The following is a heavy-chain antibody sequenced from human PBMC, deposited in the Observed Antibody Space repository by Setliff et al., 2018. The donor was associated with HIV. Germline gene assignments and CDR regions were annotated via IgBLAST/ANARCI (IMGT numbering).Heavy chain of an antibody. D-gene: IGHD3-16*02. J-gene: IGHJ4*02. CDR2: ISSRGTTI. CDR3: ARDRMITFGGVIVSGILDY. Sequence: GGSLRLSCAASGFTFSDSYMSWIRQAPGKGLEWLAYISSRGTTIYYADSVKGRFSISRDNAKNSVYLQMNSLRAEDTAVYYCARDRMITFGGVIVSGILDYWGQGTLVTVSS. CDR1: GFTFSDSY. V-gene: IGHV3-11*01.